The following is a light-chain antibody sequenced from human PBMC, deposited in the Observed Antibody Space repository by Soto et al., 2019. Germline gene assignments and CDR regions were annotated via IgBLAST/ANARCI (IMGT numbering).Light chain of an antibody. CDR2: KAS. J-gene: IGKJ1*01. V-gene: IGKV1-5*03. CDR3: QHYNSYSEA. Sequence: DIQLTQSPSTLSGSVGDRVTLTCRASQTISSWLAWYQQKPGKAPKLLIYKASTLKSGVPSRFSGSGSGTEFTLTISSLQPDDFATCYCQHYNSYSEAFGQGTKVDI. CDR1: QTISSW.